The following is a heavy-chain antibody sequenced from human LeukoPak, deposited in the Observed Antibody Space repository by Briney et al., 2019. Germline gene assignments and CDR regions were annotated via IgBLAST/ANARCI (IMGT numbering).Heavy chain of an antibody. Sequence: SETLSLTCAVYGGSFSGYYWSWIRQLPGKGLEWIVNIHHSGSAYYNPSLKSRVTISVDTSKNQFSLKLSSVTAADTAVYYCARVRYCSSTSCYKVGYNWFDPWGQGTLVTVSS. V-gene: IGHV4-34*01. D-gene: IGHD2-2*02. CDR3: ARVRYCSSTSCYKVGYNWFDP. J-gene: IGHJ5*02. CDR1: GGSFSGYY. CDR2: IHHSGSA.